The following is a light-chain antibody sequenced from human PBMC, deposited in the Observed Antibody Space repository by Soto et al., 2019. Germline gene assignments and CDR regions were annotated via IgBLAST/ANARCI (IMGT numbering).Light chain of an antibody. CDR1: QDISSW. V-gene: IGKV1D-12*01. CDR3: QQANSFPIT. J-gene: IGKJ5*01. CDR2: AAS. Sequence: DLQMTQSPSSVSASEGDRVTITCRASQDISSWLAWYQQKPGKAPKLLIYAASSLQSGVPSRFSGSGSGTDFTLTISSLQPEDFATYYCQQANSFPITFGQGTRLEIK.